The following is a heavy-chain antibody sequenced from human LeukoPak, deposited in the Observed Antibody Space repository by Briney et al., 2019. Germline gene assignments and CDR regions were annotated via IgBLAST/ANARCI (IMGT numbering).Heavy chain of an antibody. CDR1: GYTFTSYG. V-gene: IGHV1-18*01. D-gene: IGHD2-15*01. CDR2: ISANNGNT. Sequence: ASVKVSCKASGYTFTSYGISWVRQAPGQGLEWMGWISANNGNTNSAQKFQDRVTMTTDTSTSTAYMELRSLRSDDRAVYYCARDFFHGHCAGLSCFLLDYWGQGSLVTVSS. J-gene: IGHJ4*02. CDR3: ARDFFHGHCAGLSCFLLDY.